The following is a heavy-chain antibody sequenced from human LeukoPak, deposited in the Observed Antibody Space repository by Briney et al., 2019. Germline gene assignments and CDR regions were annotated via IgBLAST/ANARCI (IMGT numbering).Heavy chain of an antibody. CDR1: GFTFSSLW. Sequence: GGSLRLSCVASGFTFSSLWMHWVRQAPGKGLVWVSIINTDGSTTRYADFVEGRFTISRDNAKNTLYLQMNSLRAEDTAVYYCTREPIVATIQPGWFDPWGQGTLVTVSS. J-gene: IGHJ5*02. V-gene: IGHV3-74*01. CDR2: INTDGSTT. CDR3: TREPIVATIQPGWFDP. D-gene: IGHD5-12*01.